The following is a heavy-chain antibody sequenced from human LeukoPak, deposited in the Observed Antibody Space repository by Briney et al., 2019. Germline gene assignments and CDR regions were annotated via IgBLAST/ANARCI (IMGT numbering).Heavy chain of an antibody. D-gene: IGHD3-3*01. CDR2: IRSDENYK. Sequence: PGGSLRLSCAASGFTFSSYGMHWVRQAPGKGLEWVAHIRSDENYKHYADSVKGGFTISRDNSKNTVYVQMNSLRPEDTAVYYCAKDAHWSADHWGQGTLVTVSS. CDR1: GFTFSSYG. CDR3: AKDAHWSADH. V-gene: IGHV3-30*02. J-gene: IGHJ5*02.